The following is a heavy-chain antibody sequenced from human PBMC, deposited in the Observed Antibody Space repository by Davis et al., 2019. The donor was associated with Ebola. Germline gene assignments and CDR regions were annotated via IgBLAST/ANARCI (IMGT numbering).Heavy chain of an antibody. CDR2: ISYDGSNK. V-gene: IGHV3-30-3*01. Sequence: GGSLRLSCAASGFTFSSYALHWVRQAPGTGLAWVAFISYDGSNKYYADSVKGRFTISRDNSKNTLYLQMNSLRAEDTAVYYCARGRTIFGVVTYYFDYWGQGTLVTVSS. CDR3: ARGRTIFGVVTYYFDY. CDR1: GFTFSSYA. D-gene: IGHD3-3*01. J-gene: IGHJ4*02.